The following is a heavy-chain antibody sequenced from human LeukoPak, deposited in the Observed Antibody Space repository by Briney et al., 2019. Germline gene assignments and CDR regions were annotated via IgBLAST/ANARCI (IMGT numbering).Heavy chain of an antibody. CDR1: GFTFSTYW. D-gene: IGHD3-10*01. CDR3: ARDIKGNYYYYGMDV. V-gene: IGHV3-7*05. CDR2: IKQDGSEK. Sequence: GGSLRLSCTASGFTFSTYWMSWVRQAPGKGMEWVANIKQDGSEKYYVYSVKGRFTISRDNAKNSLYLQMNSLRAEDTAVYYCARDIKGNYYYYGMDVWGQGTTVTVSS. J-gene: IGHJ6*02.